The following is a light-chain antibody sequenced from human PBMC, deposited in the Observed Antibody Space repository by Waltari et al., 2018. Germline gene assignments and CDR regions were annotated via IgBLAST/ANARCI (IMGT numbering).Light chain of an antibody. CDR2: LGS. J-gene: IGKJ2*01. Sequence: IVMTQSPLSLPVTPGEPAPISCRSSQSLLHSNGYTYLDWYLQKPGQSPQLLIYLGSNRASGVPDRFSGSGSGTDFTLKISRVEAEDVGVYYCMQALQTPYTFGQGTKLEIK. V-gene: IGKV2-28*01. CDR1: QSLLHSNGYTY. CDR3: MQALQTPYT.